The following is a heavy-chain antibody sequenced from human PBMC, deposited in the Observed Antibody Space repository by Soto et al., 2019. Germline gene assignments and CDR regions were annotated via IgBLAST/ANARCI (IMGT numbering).Heavy chain of an antibody. D-gene: IGHD3-10*01. Sequence: PSETLSLTCTVSGGSISSYYWSWIRQPPGKGLEWIGYIYYSGSTNYNPSLKSRVTISVDTSKNQFSLKLSSVTAADTAVYYCARDSLWFGELAPRDYSYGMEGWGRGITVTVSS. J-gene: IGHJ6*02. V-gene: IGHV4-59*01. CDR3: ARDSLWFGELAPRDYSYGMEG. CDR1: GGSISSYY. CDR2: IYYSGST.